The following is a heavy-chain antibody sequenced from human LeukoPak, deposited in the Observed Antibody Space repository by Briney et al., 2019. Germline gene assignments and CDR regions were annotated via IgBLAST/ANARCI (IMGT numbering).Heavy chain of an antibody. J-gene: IGHJ6*02. V-gene: IGHV3-7*05. Sequence: GGSLRLSCAASGFTFNSYWMSWVRQAPGKGLEWVANIKPDGSEKYYVDFVKGRFTISRDNAKNSVYLQMNSLRTEDTALYYCAKSLRARDYYYYGMDVWGQGTTVTVSS. D-gene: IGHD3-10*01. CDR2: IKPDGSEK. CDR3: AKSLRARDYYYYGMDV. CDR1: GFTFNSYW.